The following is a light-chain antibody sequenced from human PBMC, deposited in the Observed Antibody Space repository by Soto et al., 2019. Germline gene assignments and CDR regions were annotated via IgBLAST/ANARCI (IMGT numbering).Light chain of an antibody. J-gene: IGKJ5*01. CDR1: QSVNSR. Sequence: EIVLTQSPGTLSLSPGERATLSCRASQSVNSRLAWYQHKPVQAPSLLIYGASSRATVIPDRFSGSGSATDFMLTISRLEPEDVSLYYCNHYGRSPITFCQGKRLEIK. CDR2: GAS. V-gene: IGKV3-20*01. CDR3: NHYGRSPIT.